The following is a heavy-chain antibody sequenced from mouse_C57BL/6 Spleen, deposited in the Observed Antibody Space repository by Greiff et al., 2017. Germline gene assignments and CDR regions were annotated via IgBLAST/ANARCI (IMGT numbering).Heavy chain of an antibody. V-gene: IGHV1-4*01. CDR2: LNPSSGYT. CDR1: GYTFTSYT. Sequence: VQLQQSGAELARPGASVKMSCKASGYTFTSYTMHWVKQRPGQGLEWIGYLNPSSGYTKYNQKFKDKATLTADKSSSTAYMPLSSLTSEDSAVYNCARGGSNYLYAMDYWGQGTSVTVSS. CDR3: ARGGSNYLYAMDY. J-gene: IGHJ4*01. D-gene: IGHD2-5*01.